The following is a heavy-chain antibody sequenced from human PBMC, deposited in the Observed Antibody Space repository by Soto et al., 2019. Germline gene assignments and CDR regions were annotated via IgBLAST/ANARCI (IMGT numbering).Heavy chain of an antibody. CDR2: IYYSGST. J-gene: IGHJ3*02. CDR1: GGSISSYY. V-gene: IGHV4-59*01. CDR3: ASYRAGSAFDI. D-gene: IGHD3-10*01. Sequence: QVQLQESGPGLVKPSETLSLTCTVSGGSISSYYCSWIRQPPGKGLELIGYIYYSGSTNYNPSLKTRVTISVYTSKNQFSLKLSSVTAAYTAVVYCASYRAGSAFDIWGQGTMVTVSS.